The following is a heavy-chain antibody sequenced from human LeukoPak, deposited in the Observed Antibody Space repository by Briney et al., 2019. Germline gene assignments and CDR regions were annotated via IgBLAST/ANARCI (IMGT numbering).Heavy chain of an antibody. CDR3: ARHNQDYGDPGPFDY. J-gene: IGHJ4*02. V-gene: IGHV4-59*08. D-gene: IGHD4-17*01. CDR1: GGSISSYY. CDR2: IYYSGST. Sequence: SETLSLTCTVSGGSISSYYWSWIRQPPGKGLEWIGYIYYSGSTNYNPSLKSRVTTSVDTSKNQFSLKLSSVTAADTAVYYCARHNQDYGDPGPFDYWGQGTLVTVSS.